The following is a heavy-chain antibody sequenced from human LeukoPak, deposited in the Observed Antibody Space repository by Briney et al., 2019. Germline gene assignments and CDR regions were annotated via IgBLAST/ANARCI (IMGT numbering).Heavy chain of an antibody. CDR3: ARHDGSGYYYDAFDI. CDR2: IKSKTDGGTT. CDR1: GFTFSNAW. J-gene: IGHJ3*02. D-gene: IGHD3-22*01. Sequence: GGSLRLSCAASGFTFSNAWVSWVRQAPGKGLEWVGRIKSKTDGGTTDYAAPVKGRFTISRDDSKNTLYLQMNSLKTEDTAVYYCARHDGSGYYYDAFDIWGQGTMVTVSS. V-gene: IGHV3-15*01.